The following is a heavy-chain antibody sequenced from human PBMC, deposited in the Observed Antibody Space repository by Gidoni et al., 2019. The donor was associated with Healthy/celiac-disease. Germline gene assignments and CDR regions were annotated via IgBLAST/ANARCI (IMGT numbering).Heavy chain of an antibody. CDR3: ASNLVVAHSPPFDY. CDR1: GGKLSSYA. D-gene: IGHD2-15*01. V-gene: IGHV1-69*01. CDR2: IIPIFGTA. J-gene: IGHJ4*02. Sequence: QVQLVQAGAEGKKPGSSVKVSCKAAGGKLSSYAISWVRQAPGQGLEWMGGIIPIFGTANYAQTFQGRVTITADESTSTAYMELSSLRSEDTAVYYCASNLVVAHSPPFDYWGQGTLVTVSS.